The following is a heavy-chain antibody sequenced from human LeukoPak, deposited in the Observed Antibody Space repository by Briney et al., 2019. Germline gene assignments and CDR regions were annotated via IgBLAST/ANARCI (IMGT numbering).Heavy chain of an antibody. CDR1: GYTFTGYY. J-gene: IGHJ6*03. CDR2: INPNSGGT. D-gene: IGHD3-9*01. CDR3: ARDRGYDILTESLYYYYMDV. V-gene: IGHV1-2*02. Sequence: GASVKVSCKASGYTFTGYYMHWVRQAPGQGLEWMGWINPNSGGTNYAQKFQGRVTMTRDTSISTAYMELSRLRSDDTAVYYCARDRGYDILTESLYYYYMDVWGKGTTVTISS.